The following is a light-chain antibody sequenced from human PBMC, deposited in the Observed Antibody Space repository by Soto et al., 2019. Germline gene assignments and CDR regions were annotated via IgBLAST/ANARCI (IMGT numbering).Light chain of an antibody. CDR2: AAS. V-gene: IGKV1-39*01. CDR1: QRISYY. J-gene: IGKJ2*01. CDR3: KQSYSTPYT. Sequence: DIQMTQSPSSLSASVGDRVTITCRASQRISYYLNWYQQTPGKAPKFLIYAASSLQSGVPSRFSGSGSGTDFTLTISSLQPEEFATYYWKQSYSTPYTFGQWTKLEI.